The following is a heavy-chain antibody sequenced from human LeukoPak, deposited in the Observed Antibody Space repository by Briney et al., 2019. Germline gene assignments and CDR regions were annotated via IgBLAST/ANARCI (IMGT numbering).Heavy chain of an antibody. Sequence: GASVRVSCKASGYTFTGYHMHWVRQAPGQGLEWMGWINPNTGDTNYAQKFQGRVTMTRDTSISAAYMELSSVTAADTAVYYCARDRGGFGEPPGPSLDYWGQGSLVTVSS. CDR2: INPNTGDT. V-gene: IGHV1-2*02. J-gene: IGHJ4*02. CDR3: ARDRGGFGEPPGPSLDY. D-gene: IGHD3-10*01. CDR1: GYTFTGYH.